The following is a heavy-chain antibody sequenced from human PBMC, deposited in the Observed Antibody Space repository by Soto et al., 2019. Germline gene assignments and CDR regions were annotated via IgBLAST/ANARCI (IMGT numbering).Heavy chain of an antibody. CDR1: GYSFTSYW. Sequence: GESLKISCKVSGYSFTSYWIGWVSQMPGKGLEWMGIIYPGDSDTRYSPSFQGQVTISADKSISTAYLQWSSLKASDTAMYYCARLKCRSTSCHLDPYYYYGMDVWGQGTTVTVSS. D-gene: IGHD2-2*01. CDR2: IYPGDSDT. J-gene: IGHJ6*02. CDR3: ARLKCRSTSCHLDPYYYYGMDV. V-gene: IGHV5-51*01.